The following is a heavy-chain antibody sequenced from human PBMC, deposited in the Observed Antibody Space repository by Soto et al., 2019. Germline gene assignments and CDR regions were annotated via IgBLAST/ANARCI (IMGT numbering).Heavy chain of an antibody. D-gene: IGHD2-2*02. CDR1: GFTFSSYA. CDR2: ISGSGGNT. Sequence: EVQLLESGGGSLQPGGSLRLSCAVSGFTFSSYAMTWVRQAPGQGLEWVSTISGSGGNTYYADSVKGRFTISRDNSKNTLYLLMSSLRAEDTARYCCAKVKDVVVVSASIVGHGYFDYWGQGTLVTVSS. J-gene: IGHJ4*02. V-gene: IGHV3-23*01. CDR3: AKVKDVVVVSASIVGHGYFDY.